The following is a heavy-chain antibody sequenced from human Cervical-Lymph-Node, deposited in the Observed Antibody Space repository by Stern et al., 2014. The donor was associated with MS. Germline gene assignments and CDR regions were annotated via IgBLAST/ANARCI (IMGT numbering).Heavy chain of an antibody. D-gene: IGHD1-26*01. CDR1: GASISSGTYY. CDR3: ARDDALGPTRFHYGMDV. CDR2: MYNSGAT. J-gene: IGHJ6*02. V-gene: IGHV4-61*02. Sequence: QLQLQESGPGLVKPSQTLSLTCTVSGASISSGTYYWSWIRQPAGKGLEWIGRMYNSGATNYNPSLKSRVTISLDTSKNQFSLSLSFVTAADTAVYYCARDDALGPTRFHYGMDVWGQGTTVTVSS.